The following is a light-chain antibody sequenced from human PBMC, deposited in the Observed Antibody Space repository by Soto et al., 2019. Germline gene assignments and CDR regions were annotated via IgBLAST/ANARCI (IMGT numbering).Light chain of an antibody. V-gene: IGLV2-14*01. CDR2: EVI. Sequence: LTQPASVSGSPGQSITISCTGTSSDVGAYNSISWYQQHPGKAPKLIIYEVINRPSGVSNRFSGSKSGNTASLTISGLQPEDEADYYCSSYTSIITVVFGGGTKVTVL. CDR1: SSDVGAYNS. CDR3: SSYTSIITVV. J-gene: IGLJ2*01.